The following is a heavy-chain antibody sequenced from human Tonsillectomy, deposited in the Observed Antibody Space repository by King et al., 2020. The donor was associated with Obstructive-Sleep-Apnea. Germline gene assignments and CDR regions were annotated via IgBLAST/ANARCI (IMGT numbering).Heavy chain of an antibody. D-gene: IGHD3-16*01. J-gene: IGHJ3*02. CDR1: GFTFSSDA. CDR2: ISGSGGST. CDR3: AKVKELWPWTDAFDI. V-gene: IGHV3-23*04. Sequence: VQLVESGGGLVQPGGSLRLSCAASGFTFSSDAMSWVRQAPGKGLEWVLAISGSGGSTYFADSVKGRFTISRDNSNNTLYLQMNSLRAEDTAVYYCAKVKELWPWTDAFDIWGQGTMVTVSS.